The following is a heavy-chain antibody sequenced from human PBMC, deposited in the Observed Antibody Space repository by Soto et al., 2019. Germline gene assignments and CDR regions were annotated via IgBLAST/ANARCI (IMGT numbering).Heavy chain of an antibody. J-gene: IGHJ6*02. CDR2: VYTSGTT. D-gene: IGHD3-10*01. V-gene: IGHV4-4*07. CDR1: EDSSSSYY. CDR3: ASTKIQFMVRGFQNGMDV. Sequence: SETMSLTCSVAEDSSSSYYWSWIRKRAWKGLEWIGRVYTSGTTNYNPSLKSRVTMSADMSKNQVSLNLTSVTAADTAVYYCASTKIQFMVRGFQNGMDVWRHRTTVTV.